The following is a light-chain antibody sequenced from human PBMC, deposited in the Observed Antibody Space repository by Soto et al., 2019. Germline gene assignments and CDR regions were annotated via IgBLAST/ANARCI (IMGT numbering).Light chain of an antibody. V-gene: IGKV1-39*01. CDR1: QSISSY. CDR3: QQSDSTPR. J-gene: IGKJ1*01. Sequence: DIQMTQSPYFLSASVGDRVTITCRASQSISSYLNWYQQKPGKAPKLLIYAASSLQSGVPSRFSGSGSGTDFTLTISSLQPEDFATYYCQQSDSTPRFGQGTKVDIK. CDR2: AAS.